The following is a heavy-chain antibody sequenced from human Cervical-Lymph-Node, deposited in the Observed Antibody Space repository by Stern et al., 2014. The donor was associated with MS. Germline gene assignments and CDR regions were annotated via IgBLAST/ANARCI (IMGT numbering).Heavy chain of an antibody. V-gene: IGHV2-70*20. CDR1: GFSLRTSGMY. CDR2: TDWDGDR. J-gene: IGHJ4*02. CDR3: ARINGGADGTGVDY. D-gene: IGHD1/OR15-1a*01. Sequence: QVTLKESGPALVKPTQTLTLTCTFSGFSLRTSGMYVSWVRQSPGKALEWLALTDWDGDRYYVTSLKARLSISKVTSKNQVILTMTNMDPVDTGTYYCARINGGADGTGVDYWGQGTLVTVSS.